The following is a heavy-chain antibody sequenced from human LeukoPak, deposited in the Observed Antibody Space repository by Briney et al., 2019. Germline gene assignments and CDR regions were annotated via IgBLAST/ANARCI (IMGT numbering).Heavy chain of an antibody. V-gene: IGHV3-33*06. CDR3: AKGGSSSLSYNWFDP. D-gene: IGHD6-13*01. CDR1: GFTFSCYG. CDR2: IWYDGSNK. J-gene: IGHJ5*02. Sequence: PGGSLRLSCAASGFTFSCYGMHWVRQAPGKGLEWVAVIWYDGSNKYYADSVKGRFTISRDNSKNTLYLQMNSLRAEDTAVYYCAKGGSSSLSYNWFDPWGQGTLVTVSS.